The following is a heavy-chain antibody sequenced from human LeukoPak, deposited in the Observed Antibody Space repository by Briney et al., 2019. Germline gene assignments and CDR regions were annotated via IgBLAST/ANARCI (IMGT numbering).Heavy chain of an antibody. CDR1: GFTFSSYA. D-gene: IGHD3-22*01. J-gene: IGHJ4*02. CDR2: ISGSGGST. V-gene: IGHV3-23*01. CDR3: AKDKDYYDSSGYCDY. Sequence: GGSLRLSCAASGFTFSSYATSWVRQAPGKGLEWVSAISGSGGSTYYADSVKGRFTISRDNSKNTLYLQMNSLRAEDTAVYYCAKDKDYYDSSGYCDYWGQGTLVTVSS.